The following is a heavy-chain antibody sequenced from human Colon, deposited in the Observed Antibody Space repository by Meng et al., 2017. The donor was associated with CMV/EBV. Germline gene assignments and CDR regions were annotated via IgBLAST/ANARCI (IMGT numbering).Heavy chain of an antibody. CDR3: ARDLGGGDYFDY. V-gene: IGHV3-53*01. D-gene: IGHD3-16*01. Sequence: EVQLEESGGGLVRPGGSMRLSCAASGLSVSSNYMSWVRQAPGKGLEWVSVIYVDGSTYYAESVRGRFTISRDSSTNTVHLHLNSLRDDDSAVYYCARDLGGGDYFDYWGQGTLVTVSS. J-gene: IGHJ4*02. CDR2: IYVDGST. CDR1: GLSVSSNY.